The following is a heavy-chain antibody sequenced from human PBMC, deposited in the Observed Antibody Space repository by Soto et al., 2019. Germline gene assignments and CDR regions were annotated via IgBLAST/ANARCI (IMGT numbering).Heavy chain of an antibody. J-gene: IGHJ6*02. V-gene: IGHV1-46*01. CDR2: INPSGGST. D-gene: IGHD6-19*01. Sequence: QVQLVQSGAEVKKPGASVKVSCKASGYTFTSYYMHWVRQAPGQGLEWMGIINPSGGSTSYAQKFQGRVTMTRDTSTSTVYMELSSLRSEDTAVYYCARAPYSSDYYYGMDVWGQGTTVTVSS. CDR1: GYTFTSYY. CDR3: ARAPYSSDYYYGMDV.